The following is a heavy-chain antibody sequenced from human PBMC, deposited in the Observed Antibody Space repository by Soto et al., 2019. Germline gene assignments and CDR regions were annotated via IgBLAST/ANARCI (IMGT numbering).Heavy chain of an antibody. CDR2: INHSGST. J-gene: IGHJ3*02. CDR1: GGSFSGYY. D-gene: IGHD4-17*01. CDR3: ARETTVATGDAFDI. V-gene: IGHV4-34*01. Sequence: QVQLQQWGAGLLKPSETLSVTCAVYGGSFSGYYWSWIRQPPGKGLEWIGEINHSGSTNYNPSLKSRVTISVDTSKNQFSLKLSSVTAADTAVYYCARETTVATGDAFDIWGQGTMVTVSA.